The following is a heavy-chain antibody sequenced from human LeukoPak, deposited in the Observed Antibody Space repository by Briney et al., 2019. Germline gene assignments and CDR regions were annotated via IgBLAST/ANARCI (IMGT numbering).Heavy chain of an antibody. CDR1: GGSFSGYY. CDR3: ARAGRMIGVGGGYFFDL. J-gene: IGHJ2*01. Sequence: PSETLSLTCAVYGGSFSGYYWSWIRQPPGKGLEWIGEINHSGSTNYNPSLKSRVTMSVDTSKNQFSLKLSSVTAADTAVYYCARAGRMIGVGGGYFFDLWGRGTLVTVSS. D-gene: IGHD3-22*01. V-gene: IGHV4-34*01. CDR2: INHSGST.